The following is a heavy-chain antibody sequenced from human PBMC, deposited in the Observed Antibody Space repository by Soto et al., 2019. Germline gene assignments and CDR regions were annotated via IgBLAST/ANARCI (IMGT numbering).Heavy chain of an antibody. D-gene: IGHD3-10*01. Sequence: PSETLSLTCTVSGGSISSYYWSWIRQPPGKGLEWIGYIYYSGSTNYNPSLKSRVTISVDTSKNQFSLKLSSVTAADTAVYYCGGARGAGAARPGDFDYGGQETLVTVS. CDR2: IYYSGST. CDR1: GGSISSYY. V-gene: IGHV4-59*01. CDR3: GGARGAGAARPGDFDY. J-gene: IGHJ4*02.